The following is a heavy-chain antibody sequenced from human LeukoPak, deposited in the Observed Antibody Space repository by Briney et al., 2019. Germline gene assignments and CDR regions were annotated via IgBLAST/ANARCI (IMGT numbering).Heavy chain of an antibody. CDR3: AVWYVDY. Sequence: GRSLRLSCAASGFTFSSYWMTWVRQAPGKGLEWVADIKGDGSETSYVDSVKGRFTIFRDNAENSLYLQMNSLRAEDTALYYCAVWYVDYWGQGTLVTVSS. CDR1: GFTFSSYW. J-gene: IGHJ4*02. CDR2: IKGDGSET. V-gene: IGHV3-7*01.